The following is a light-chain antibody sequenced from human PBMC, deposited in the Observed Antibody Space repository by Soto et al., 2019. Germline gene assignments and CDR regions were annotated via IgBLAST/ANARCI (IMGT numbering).Light chain of an antibody. CDR3: QQYNSWPLT. V-gene: IGKV3-15*01. CDR2: GAS. CDR1: QSVGSN. Sequence: ETVMTQSPVTLSVSPGQRATLSCGASQSVGSNLAWYQQKPGQAPRLLIYGASTRATGVPARFSGSGSGTDFTLTISRLQSEDFAVYHCQQYNSWPLTFGQGTKVEL. J-gene: IGKJ1*01.